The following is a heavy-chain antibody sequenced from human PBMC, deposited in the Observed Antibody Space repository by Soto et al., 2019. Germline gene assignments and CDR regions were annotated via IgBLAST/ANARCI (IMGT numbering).Heavy chain of an antibody. CDR3: ARDMGGFDP. Sequence: SETLSLTCAVSGGSISTYFWSWIRQPPGKGLEWIGYIYYSGSTNYNPSLKSRVTISIDTSKNQFSLKLSSVTAADTAVYYCARDMGGFDPWGQGTLVTVSS. D-gene: IGHD1-26*01. CDR2: IYYSGST. CDR1: GGSISTYF. V-gene: IGHV4-59*01. J-gene: IGHJ5*02.